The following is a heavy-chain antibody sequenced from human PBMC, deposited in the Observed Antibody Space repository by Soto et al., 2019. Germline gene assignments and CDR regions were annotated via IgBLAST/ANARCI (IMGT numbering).Heavy chain of an antibody. D-gene: IGHD3-10*01. V-gene: IGHV3-21*01. CDR2: ISSSSSYI. CDR3: ASLRFGEFDY. Sequence: GALRLSCAASGFTFSSYSMNWVRQAPGKGLEWVSSISSSSSYIYYADSVKGRFTISRDNAKNSLYLQMNSLRAEDTAVYYCASLRFGEFDYWGQGTLVTVSS. J-gene: IGHJ4*02. CDR1: GFTFSSYS.